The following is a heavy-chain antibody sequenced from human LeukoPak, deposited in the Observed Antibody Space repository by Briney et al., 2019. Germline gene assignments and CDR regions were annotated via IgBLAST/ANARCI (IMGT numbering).Heavy chain of an antibody. D-gene: IGHD6-13*01. CDR1: GYTFTSYG. V-gene: IGHV1-18*01. Sequence: ASVKVSCKASGYTFTSYGISWVRQAPGQGLEWMGWISAYNGNTNYAQKLQGRVTMTTDTSTSTAYMELRSLRSDDTAVFYCARSRSSWTSFDYWGQGTLVTVSS. CDR2: ISAYNGNT. CDR3: ARSRSSWTSFDY. J-gene: IGHJ4*02.